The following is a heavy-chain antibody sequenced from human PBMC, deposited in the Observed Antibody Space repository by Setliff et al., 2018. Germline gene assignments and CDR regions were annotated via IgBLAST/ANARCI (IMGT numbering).Heavy chain of an antibody. CDR1: GFTFTSYA. Sequence: PGGSLRLSCAASGFTFTSYAMNWVRQAPGKGLEWVSAISGSGGSTDYADSVRGRFTISRDNSKNTLYLQMNNLRDEDTAVHYCANHNPARWAVYTTPIDSWGQGTLVTVSS. CDR3: ANHNPARWAVYTTPIDS. J-gene: IGHJ4*02. CDR2: ISGSGGST. D-gene: IGHD6-19*01. V-gene: IGHV3-23*01.